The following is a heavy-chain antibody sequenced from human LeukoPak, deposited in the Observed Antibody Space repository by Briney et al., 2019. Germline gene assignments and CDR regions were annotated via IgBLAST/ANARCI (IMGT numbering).Heavy chain of an antibody. V-gene: IGHV3-23*01. CDR3: ARERTTVDFDY. J-gene: IGHJ4*02. D-gene: IGHD4-11*01. CDR2: ISGSGGRT. Sequence: GGSLRLSCAASGFTFSTYAMSWVRQAPEKGLEWVSAISGSGGRTYYADSVKGRFTISRDNSKNTLSLQMNSLRAEDTAVYYCARERTTVDFDYWGQGTLVTVSS. CDR1: GFTFSTYA.